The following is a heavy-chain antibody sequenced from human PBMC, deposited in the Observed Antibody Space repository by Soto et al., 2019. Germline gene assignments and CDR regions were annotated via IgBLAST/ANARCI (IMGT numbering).Heavy chain of an antibody. CDR1: GYTFTSYA. J-gene: IGHJ4*02. CDR3: TSVLSGWAWLAY. Sequence: QVQLVQSGAEVKKPGASVKVSCKASGYTFTSYAMPWVRQAPGQRLAWMGWINAGNGNTKYSQKFQGRVTITRDASAITAYLELSSLRSEDTAVYYITSVLSGWAWLAYWGSGTLVTVSS. V-gene: IGHV1-3*01. CDR2: INAGNGNT. D-gene: IGHD6-19*01.